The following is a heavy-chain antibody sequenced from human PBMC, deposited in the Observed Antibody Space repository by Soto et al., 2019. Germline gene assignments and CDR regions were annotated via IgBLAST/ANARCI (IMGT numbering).Heavy chain of an antibody. CDR2: ITGSGGTT. D-gene: IGHD6-25*01. J-gene: IGHJ4*01. V-gene: IGHV3-23*01. CDR1: GFTFSDFG. CDR3: AKSMAANRVSFDY. Sequence: EVQLLESGGALVQPGGSLRLSCAASGFTFSDFGMTWVRQSPGKGLEWVSTITGSGGTTYHSDSVKGRFTISRDNSKSTLYLQMSSLRAEDAAIYCCAKSMAANRVSFDYRGRGTLVSVSS.